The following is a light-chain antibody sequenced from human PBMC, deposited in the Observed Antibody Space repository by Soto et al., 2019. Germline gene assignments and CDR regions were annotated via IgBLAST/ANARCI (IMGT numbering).Light chain of an antibody. Sequence: DIVMTQSPLSLPVTPGEPASISCRSSQSLLHSNGYNYLDWYLQKPGQSPQLLIYLGSNRASGVXDXSSGSGSGKDFTLKISRVEAEDVGVYYCMQALQTPRTFGQGTKVEI. CDR1: QSLLHSNGYNY. J-gene: IGKJ1*01. CDR3: MQALQTPRT. CDR2: LGS. V-gene: IGKV2-28*01.